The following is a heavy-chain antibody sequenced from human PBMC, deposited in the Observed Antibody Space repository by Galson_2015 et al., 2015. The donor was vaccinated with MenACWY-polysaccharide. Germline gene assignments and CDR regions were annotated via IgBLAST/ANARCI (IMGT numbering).Heavy chain of an antibody. CDR1: GASISNYY. CDR3: AKGRGGQWPRYSMDV. CDR2: VYASGST. V-gene: IGHV4-4*07. Sequence: LSLTCTVSGASISNYYWSWIRQPAGQGLEWIGRVYASGSTNSNPSLKSRLTMSVDTSMNQFSLRLSSVTAADTAVYYCAKGRGGQWPRYSMDVWGQGTTVTVSS. J-gene: IGHJ6*02. D-gene: IGHD6-19*01.